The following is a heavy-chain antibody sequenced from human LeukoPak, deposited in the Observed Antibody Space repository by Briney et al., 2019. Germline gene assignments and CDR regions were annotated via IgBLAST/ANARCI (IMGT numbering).Heavy chain of an antibody. D-gene: IGHD3-22*01. CDR3: AKDIRYYYDSSGYVN. Sequence: GGSLRLSCAASGFTFDDYAMPWVRQAPGKGLEWVSGISWNSGSIGYADSVKGRFTISRDNAKNSLYLQMNSLRAEDTALYYCAKDIRYYYDSSGYVNWGQGTLVTVSS. V-gene: IGHV3-9*01. CDR1: GFTFDDYA. CDR2: ISWNSGSI. J-gene: IGHJ4*02.